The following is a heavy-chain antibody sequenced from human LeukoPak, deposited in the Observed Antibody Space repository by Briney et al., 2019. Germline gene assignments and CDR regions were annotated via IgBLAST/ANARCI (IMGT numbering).Heavy chain of an antibody. D-gene: IGHD6-19*01. CDR3: ARRASGGWNFDY. CDR1: GGSISSSSYY. V-gene: IGHV4-39*01. CDR2: IYYSGDT. J-gene: IGHJ4*02. Sequence: PPETLSLTCTVSGGSISSSSYYWGWIRQPPGKGLEWIGSIYYSGDTYYNPSLKSRVTISVDTSKNQLSLKLSSVTAADTAVYYCARRASGGWNFDYWGQGTLVTVSS.